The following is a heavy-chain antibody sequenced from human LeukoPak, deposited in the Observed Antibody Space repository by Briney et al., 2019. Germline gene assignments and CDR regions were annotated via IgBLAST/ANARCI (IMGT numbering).Heavy chain of an antibody. Sequence: SGGSLRLSCAASGFTFRNYAMSWVRQAPGKGLEWVSAISGSGGRTYYADSVEGRFTISRDNSKNTLYLQMNSLRAEDTAVYSCAKEPTSSGWFDPWGQGTLVTVSS. J-gene: IGHJ5*02. CDR3: AKEPTSSGWFDP. V-gene: IGHV3-23*01. D-gene: IGHD3-10*01. CDR2: ISGSGGRT. CDR1: GFTFRNYA.